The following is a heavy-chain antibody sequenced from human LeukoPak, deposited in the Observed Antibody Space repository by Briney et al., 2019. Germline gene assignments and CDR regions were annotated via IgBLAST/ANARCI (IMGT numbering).Heavy chain of an antibody. CDR3: ARFDFLARRNWFDP. J-gene: IGHJ5*02. V-gene: IGHV4-30-4*01. Sequence: PSETLSLTCTVSGGSTNSGDYYWTWVRQPPGKGLEWIGYIFYSGRTYYNPSLKSRVTISVDTSKNQFSLKLTSVTAADTAVYYCARFDFLARRNWFDPWGQGTLVTVSS. CDR1: GGSTNSGDYY. CDR2: IFYSGRT. D-gene: IGHD3-3*01.